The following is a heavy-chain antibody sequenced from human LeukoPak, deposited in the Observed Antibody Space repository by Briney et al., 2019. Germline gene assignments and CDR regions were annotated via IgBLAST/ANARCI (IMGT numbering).Heavy chain of an antibody. Sequence: ASVKVSCKASGYTFTSYDINWVRQATGQGLEWMGWMNPNSGNTGYAQKFQGRVTMTRNTSISTAYMELSSLRSVDTAVYYCARGAVGGIAAAGVVVWFDPWGQGTLVTVSS. V-gene: IGHV1-8*01. D-gene: IGHD6-13*01. CDR2: MNPNSGNT. J-gene: IGHJ5*02. CDR3: ARGAVGGIAAAGVVVWFDP. CDR1: GYTFTSYD.